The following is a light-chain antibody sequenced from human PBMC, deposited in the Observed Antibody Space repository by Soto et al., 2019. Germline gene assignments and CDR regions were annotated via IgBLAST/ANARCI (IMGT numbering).Light chain of an antibody. J-gene: IGLJ3*02. V-gene: IGLV2-8*01. Sequence: QSALTQPPSASGSPGQSVTISCTGTSSDVGGYNYVSWYQQYPGRAPKLMIYEVTKRPSGVPDRFSGSKSGNTASLTVSGLHAEDEADYYSSSYAASNTFYFVFGGGTQLTVL. CDR3: SSYAASNTFYFV. CDR1: SSDVGGYNY. CDR2: EVT.